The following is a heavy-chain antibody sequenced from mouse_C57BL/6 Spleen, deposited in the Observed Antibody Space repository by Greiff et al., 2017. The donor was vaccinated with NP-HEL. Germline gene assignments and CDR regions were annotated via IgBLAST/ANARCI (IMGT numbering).Heavy chain of an antibody. J-gene: IGHJ3*01. CDR3: ARGVYGSSPWFAY. D-gene: IGHD1-1*01. CDR2: INPYNGGT. V-gene: IGHV1-19*01. CDR1: GYTFTDYY. Sequence: EVQLQQSGPVLVKPGASVKMSCKASGYTFTDYYMNWVKQSHGKSLEWIGVINPYNGGTRYNQKFKGKATLTVDKSSSTAYMELNSLTSEDSAVYYCARGVYGSSPWFAYWGQGTLVTVSA.